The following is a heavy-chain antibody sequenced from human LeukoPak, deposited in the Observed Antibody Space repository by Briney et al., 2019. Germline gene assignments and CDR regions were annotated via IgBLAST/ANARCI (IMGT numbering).Heavy chain of an antibody. CDR2: ISGSGGST. CDR3: AKERVRAPYYFDY. D-gene: IGHD2-21*01. Sequence: PGGSLRFSLPASGFTFSSSAMSGVRQAPGKGLEWVSGISGSGGSTSYADSVKGRFTISRDNSKNTLYLQMNSLRAEDTAVYCCAKERVRAPYYFDYWGQGTLVTVSS. V-gene: IGHV3-23*01. J-gene: IGHJ4*02. CDR1: GFTFSSSA.